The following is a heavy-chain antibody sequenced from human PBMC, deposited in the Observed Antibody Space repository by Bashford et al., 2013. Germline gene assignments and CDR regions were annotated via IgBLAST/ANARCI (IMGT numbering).Heavy chain of an antibody. J-gene: IGHJ4*02. CDR3: ARDFRPSEVDY. V-gene: IGHV1-46*01. CDR2: INPNGDST. CDR1: GYTFTSHY. Sequence: ASVKVSCKASGYTFTSHYMHWVRQAPGQGLEWVGLINPNGDSTTYAHKFQGRVTLTRDTSTSTDYLEVSSLRSEDTAVYYCARDFRPSEVDYWGQGTLVTVSS.